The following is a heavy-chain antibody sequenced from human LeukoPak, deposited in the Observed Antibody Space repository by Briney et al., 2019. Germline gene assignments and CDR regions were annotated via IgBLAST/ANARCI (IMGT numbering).Heavy chain of an antibody. CDR1: AGSISSSSYY. Sequence: SETLSLTCTVSAGSISSSSYYWGWIRQPPGKGPEWIGSFYYSGSTYYNSSLKCRVTISVDTSKNQFSLKLSSVTAADTAVYYCARTVVVVAATPHNWFDPWGQGTLVTVSS. CDR3: ARTVVVVAATPHNWFDP. CDR2: FYYSGST. J-gene: IGHJ5*02. D-gene: IGHD2-15*01. V-gene: IGHV4-39*07.